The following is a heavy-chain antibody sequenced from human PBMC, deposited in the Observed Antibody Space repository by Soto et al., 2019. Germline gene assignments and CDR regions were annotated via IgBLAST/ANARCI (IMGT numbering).Heavy chain of an antibody. J-gene: IGHJ4*02. Sequence: SETLSLTCTVSGGSISSYYWSWIRQPPGKGLEWIGHIFYSGSTSYNPSLKSRVTISVDTSKNQFSLKLSSVTAADTAVYYCARGQQLFDYWGQGTLVTV. CDR3: ARGQQLFDY. V-gene: IGHV4-59*01. CDR2: IFYSGST. D-gene: IGHD6-13*01. CDR1: GGSISSYY.